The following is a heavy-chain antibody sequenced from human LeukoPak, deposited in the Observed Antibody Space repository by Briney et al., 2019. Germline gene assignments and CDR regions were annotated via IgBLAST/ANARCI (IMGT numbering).Heavy chain of an antibody. Sequence: NPGGSLRLSCAASGFTFSSYSMNWVRQAPGKGLEWVSSISSSSSYIYYADSVKGRFTISRDNAKNSLYLQMNSLRAEDTAVYYCARLVGATVFSGIDYWGQGTLVTVSS. CDR2: ISSSSSYI. J-gene: IGHJ4*02. CDR3: ARLVGATVFSGIDY. D-gene: IGHD1-26*01. V-gene: IGHV3-21*01. CDR1: GFTFSSYS.